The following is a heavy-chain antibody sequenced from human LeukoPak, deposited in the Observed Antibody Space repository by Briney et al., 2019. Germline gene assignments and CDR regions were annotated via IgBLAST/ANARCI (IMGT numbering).Heavy chain of an antibody. V-gene: IGHV1-69*05. J-gene: IGHJ6*03. CDR1: GGTFNSSA. CDR2: IIPMFGTA. D-gene: IGHD2-2*01. CDR3: ARGVVPAAMYYYYYMDV. Sequence: ASVKVSCKASGGTFNSSAISWVRQAPGQGLEWMGGIIPMFGTANYAQKFQGRVSITTDESTSTAYMELSSLRSEDTAVYYCARGVVPAAMYYYYYMDVWGKGTTVTVSS.